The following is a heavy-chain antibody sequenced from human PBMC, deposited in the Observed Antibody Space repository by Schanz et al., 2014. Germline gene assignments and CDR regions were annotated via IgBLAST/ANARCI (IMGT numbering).Heavy chain of an antibody. V-gene: IGHV1-46*03. CDR2: INPSSGTT. D-gene: IGHD2-21*01. J-gene: IGHJ3*02. Sequence: QVQLLQSGSEVKKPGASVKVSCEISGYTVSALAMHWVRQAPGQGLEWMGKINPSSGTTRIAQNFQGRLTVTRDTSTSTVNMELSSLRSEDTAVYFCARGPSTGDFDIWGQGTRVTVSS. CDR3: ARGPSTGDFDI. CDR1: GYTVSALA.